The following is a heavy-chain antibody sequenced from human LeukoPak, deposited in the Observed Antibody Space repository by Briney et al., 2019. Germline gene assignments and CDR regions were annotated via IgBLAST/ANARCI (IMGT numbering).Heavy chain of an antibody. Sequence: ASVKVSCKASGYSFTSYHIHWVRQAPGQGLEWMGIINPGTGSTTYAQKFQGRVTMTRDTSTSTVYMELNSLTSEDTAVYYCARDHSVDFWSGYYPGGWFDPWGQGTLVTVSS. D-gene: IGHD3-3*01. CDR2: INPGTGST. CDR1: GYSFTSYH. V-gene: IGHV1-46*01. J-gene: IGHJ5*02. CDR3: ARDHSVDFWSGYYPGGWFDP.